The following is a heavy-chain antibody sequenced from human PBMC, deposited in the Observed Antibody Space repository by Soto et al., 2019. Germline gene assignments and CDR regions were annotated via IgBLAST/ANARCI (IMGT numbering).Heavy chain of an antibody. J-gene: IGHJ6*02. CDR1: GGSFSCYY. Sequence: LSLTCAVYGGSFSCYYWSWIRQPPGKGLEWSGEINHSGSTNYNPSLKSRVTISVDTSKNQFSLKLSSVTAADTAVYYCARTAVVPADILWGRYYYYGMDVWGQGTTVTVSS. CDR2: INHSGST. D-gene: IGHD2-2*02. CDR3: ARTAVVPADILWGRYYYYGMDV. V-gene: IGHV4-34*01.